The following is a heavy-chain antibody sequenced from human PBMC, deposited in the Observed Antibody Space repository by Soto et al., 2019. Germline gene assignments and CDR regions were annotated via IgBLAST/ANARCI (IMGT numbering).Heavy chain of an antibody. D-gene: IGHD2-15*01. CDR1: GGSFYDYD. CDR2: IRDSGST. V-gene: IGHV4-34*01. CDR3: ARGRRGSCYWYG. J-gene: IGHJ6*04. Sequence: SETLSLTCAVSGGSFYDYDWIWIRQPPGKGLEWLGDIRDSGSTNYNPSLKSRVTISVDTSRKQFSLKLTSVTAADTAVYYWARGRRGSCYWYGWGKGTTVTISS.